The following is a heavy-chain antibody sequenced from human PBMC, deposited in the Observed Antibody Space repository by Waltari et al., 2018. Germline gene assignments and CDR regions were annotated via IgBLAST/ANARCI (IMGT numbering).Heavy chain of an antibody. V-gene: IGHV4-34*01. CDR3: ARPDYGDYTYFDY. Sequence: QVQLQQWGAGLLKPSETLFLTCAVYGGSFSGYYWSWIRQPPGKGLEWIGEINHSGSTNYNPSLKSRVTISVDTSKNQFSLKLSSVTAADTAVYYCARPDYGDYTYFDYWGQGTLVTVSS. J-gene: IGHJ4*02. D-gene: IGHD4-17*01. CDR2: INHSGST. CDR1: GGSFSGYY.